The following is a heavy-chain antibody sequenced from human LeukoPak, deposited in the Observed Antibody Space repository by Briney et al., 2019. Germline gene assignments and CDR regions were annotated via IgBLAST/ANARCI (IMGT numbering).Heavy chain of an antibody. D-gene: IGHD1-26*01. CDR3: ASYSRRRSQVGYYFDY. CDR1: GGSFSGYY. V-gene: IGHV4-34*01. J-gene: IGHJ4*02. CDR2: INHSRST. Sequence: SETLSLTCAVYGGSFSGYYWSWIRQPPGKGLEWIGEINHSRSTNYNPSLKSRVTISVDTSKNQFSLKLSSVTAADTAVYYCASYSRRRSQVGYYFDYWGQGTLVTVSS.